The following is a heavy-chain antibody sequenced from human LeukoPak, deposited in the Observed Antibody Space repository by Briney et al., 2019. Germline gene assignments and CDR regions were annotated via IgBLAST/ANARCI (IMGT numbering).Heavy chain of an antibody. CDR1: GDSLSGYW. Sequence: SEPLSLTCSVSGDSLSGYWWTWIRQPPGKGLEWLGIIYYTGSTDYYPSLKRRVTVSADTSKNQFPLKLTSVTAADTAVYYCTRRRYYDPVGLDFWGRGTLVTVSS. J-gene: IGHJ4*02. CDR3: TRRRYYDPVGLDF. V-gene: IGHV4-59*01. D-gene: IGHD3-22*01. CDR2: IYYTGST.